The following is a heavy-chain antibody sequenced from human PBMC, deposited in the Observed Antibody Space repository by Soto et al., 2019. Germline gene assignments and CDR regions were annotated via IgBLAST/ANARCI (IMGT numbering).Heavy chain of an antibody. CDR2: ILPLSGTS. D-gene: IGHD3-16*01. Sequence: PVKVSCKASGGTFSAYAISWVRQAPGQGLEWMGGILPLSGTSNYTQRFQGRVTITADKSTSTAYMELSSLRYDDTAVDYCARTNQTKYFGYVWADYRRKGIHLCGQAPTVTVSS. CDR1: GGTFSAYA. CDR3: ARTNQTKYFGYVWADYRRKGIHL. V-gene: IGHV1-69*06. J-gene: IGHJ6*02.